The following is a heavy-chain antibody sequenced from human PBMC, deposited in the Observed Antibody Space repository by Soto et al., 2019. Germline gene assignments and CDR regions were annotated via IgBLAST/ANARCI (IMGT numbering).Heavy chain of an antibody. D-gene: IGHD2-8*01. J-gene: IGHJ5*02. V-gene: IGHV1-3*01. Sequence: ASVMVSCKASGYTFTSYAMHWVRQAPGQRLEWMGWINAGNGNTKYSQKFQGRVTITRDTSASTAYMELSSLRSEDTAVYYCARLGYCTNGVCYVGLYWFDPWGQVNLVTVSS. CDR3: ARLGYCTNGVCYVGLYWFDP. CDR1: GYTFTSYA. CDR2: INAGNGNT.